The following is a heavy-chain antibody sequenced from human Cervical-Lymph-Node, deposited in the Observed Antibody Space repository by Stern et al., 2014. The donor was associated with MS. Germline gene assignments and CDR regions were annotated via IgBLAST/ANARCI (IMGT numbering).Heavy chain of an antibody. V-gene: IGHV3-30*18. J-gene: IGHJ6*02. D-gene: IGHD5-18*01. Sequence: VQLVESGGGVVQPGRSLRLSCAASGFTFSSFGMHWVRQAPGKGLEWVAVISYDGSNKDYADSVKGRFTISRDNSRNTLWLQMNSLRAEDTAVYYCAKNRGYIYGFPYHGMDVWGQGTTVTVSS. CDR1: GFTFSSFG. CDR3: AKNRGYIYGFPYHGMDV. CDR2: ISYDGSNK.